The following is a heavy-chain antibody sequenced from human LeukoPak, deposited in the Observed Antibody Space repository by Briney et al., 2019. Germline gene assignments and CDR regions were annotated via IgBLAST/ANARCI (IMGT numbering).Heavy chain of an antibody. CDR2: IGTAGDT. Sequence: GGSLRLSCAASGFTFSSYDMHWVRQATGKGLEWVSAIGTAGDTYYPGSVKGRFTISRENAKNSLYLQMNSLRAGDTAVYYCARDMGGRFYYGMDVWGQGTTVTVSS. CDR3: ARDMGGRFYYGMDV. CDR1: GFTFSSYD. J-gene: IGHJ6*02. V-gene: IGHV3-13*01. D-gene: IGHD1-26*01.